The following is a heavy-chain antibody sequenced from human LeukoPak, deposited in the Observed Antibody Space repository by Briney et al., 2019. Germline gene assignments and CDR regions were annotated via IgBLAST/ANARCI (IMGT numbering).Heavy chain of an antibody. CDR3: AKDIQLST. CDR1: GFTFSSYW. J-gene: IGHJ3*01. CDR2: INDDGSDT. V-gene: IGHV3-74*01. D-gene: IGHD5-24*01. Sequence: GGSLRLSCAASGFTFSSYWMHWVRQAPGKGLVWVSTINDDGSDTTYADSVKGRFTISRDNSKNTLSLQMNSLRVEDTAIYYCAKDIQLSTWGLGTMVTVSS.